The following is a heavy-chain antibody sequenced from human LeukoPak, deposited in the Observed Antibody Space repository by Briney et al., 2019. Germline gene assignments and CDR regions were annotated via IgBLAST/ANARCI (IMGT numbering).Heavy chain of an antibody. J-gene: IGHJ5*02. CDR3: ARAPGSAAP. D-gene: IGHD3-10*01. Sequence: ASVKVSCKPSGYTFTGYYMHWVRQAPGQGLEWMGWINPNSGGTNYAQKFQGRVTMTRDTSISTAYMEMSNLRSADPAVYYCARAPGSAAPWGQGTLVTVSS. CDR1: GYTFTGYY. CDR2: INPNSGGT. V-gene: IGHV1-2*02.